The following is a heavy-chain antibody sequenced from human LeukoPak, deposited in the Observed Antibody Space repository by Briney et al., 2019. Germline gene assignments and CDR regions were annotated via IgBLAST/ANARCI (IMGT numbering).Heavy chain of an antibody. CDR2: ISSDSRTI. D-gene: IGHD6-13*01. CDR3: GRGGAAAVFDY. V-gene: IGHV3-48*04. CDR1: GFTFSSYS. Sequence: GGSLRLSCAASGFTFSSYSMNWVRQAPGKGLEWVSYISSDSRTIYYADSVKGRFTISRDNARNTLYLQMSSLRAEDTAVYYCGRGGAAAVFDYWGQGTLVTVSS. J-gene: IGHJ4*02.